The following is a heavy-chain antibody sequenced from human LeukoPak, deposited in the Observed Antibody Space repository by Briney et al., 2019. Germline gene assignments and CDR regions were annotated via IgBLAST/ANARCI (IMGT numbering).Heavy chain of an antibody. D-gene: IGHD5-24*01. CDR2: IYYSGST. CDR3: AREGQEMATIRSYFDY. CDR1: GGSISSSSYY. Sequence: SETLSLTCTVSGGSISSSSYYWGWIRQPPGKGLEWIGSIYYSGSTYYNPSLKSRVTISVDTSKNQFSLKLGSVTAADTAVYYCAREGQEMATIRSYFDYWGQGTLVTVSS. J-gene: IGHJ4*02. V-gene: IGHV4-39*07.